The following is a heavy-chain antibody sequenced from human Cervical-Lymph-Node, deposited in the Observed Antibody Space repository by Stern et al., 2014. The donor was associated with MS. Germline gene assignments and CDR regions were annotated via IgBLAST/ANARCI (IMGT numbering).Heavy chain of an antibody. CDR3: ASNPFYYYGLDV. V-gene: IGHV3-9*01. Sequence: EVQLVESGGGLVQPGRSLRLSCVASGFNFPEYNMHWVRQAPGKGLEWVSGISWNSDNIGYAASVKGRFTISRDNAKNSLYLQMNSLRAEDTALYYCASNPFYYYGLDVWGQGTTVTVSS. CDR1: GFNFPEYN. CDR2: ISWNSDNI. J-gene: IGHJ6*02. D-gene: IGHD1-14*01.